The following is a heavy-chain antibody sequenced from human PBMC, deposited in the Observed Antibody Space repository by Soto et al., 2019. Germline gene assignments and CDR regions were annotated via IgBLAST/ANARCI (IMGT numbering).Heavy chain of an antibody. CDR1: GLSFDRAW. Sequence: EVQLVESGGGLVKPGGSLTLSCSASGLSFDRAWASWVRQAPGRGLEWVGLIKTKTDGGTTDYAAFVKGRFIISKDESEKTVYLTMTRREIEETASYYCATIGYSTAGMFDPWGQGSLVTVSS. CDR2: IKTKTDGGTT. J-gene: IGHJ5*02. V-gene: IGHV3-15*01. D-gene: IGHD6-13*01. CDR3: ATIGYSTAGMFDP.